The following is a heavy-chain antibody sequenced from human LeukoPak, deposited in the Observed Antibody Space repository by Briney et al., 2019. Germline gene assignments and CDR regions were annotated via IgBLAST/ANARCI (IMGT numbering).Heavy chain of an antibody. J-gene: IGHJ4*02. CDR3: ARDGYYHSGSLDY. CDR2: ISDTGSYI. CDR1: GFTFSSYS. D-gene: IGHD3-10*01. Sequence: GGSLRLSCAASGFTFSSYSINWVRQAPGKGLEWVSSISDTGSYIYYADSVKGRFTISRDNAKNSLYLQMNSLGAEDTAVYYCARDGYYHSGSLDYWGQGTLVTVSS. V-gene: IGHV3-21*01.